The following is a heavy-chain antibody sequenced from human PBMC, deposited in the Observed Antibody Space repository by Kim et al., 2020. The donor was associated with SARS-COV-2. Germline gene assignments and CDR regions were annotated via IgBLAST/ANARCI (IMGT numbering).Heavy chain of an antibody. Sequence: ASVKVSCKASGYTFTSYGISWVRQAPGQGLEWMGWISAYNGNTNYAQKLQGRVTMTTDTSTSTAYMELRSLRSDDTAVYYCARAGIAVAGTGSSWFDPWGQGTLVTVSS. D-gene: IGHD6-19*01. CDR3: ARAGIAVAGTGSSWFDP. CDR2: ISAYNGNT. V-gene: IGHV1-18*04. CDR1: GYTFTSYG. J-gene: IGHJ5*02.